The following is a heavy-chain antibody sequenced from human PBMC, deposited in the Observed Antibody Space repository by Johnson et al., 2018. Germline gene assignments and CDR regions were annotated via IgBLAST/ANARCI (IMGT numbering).Heavy chain of an antibody. CDR2: ISYDGSNK. Sequence: QVQLVQSGGGVVQPGRSLRLSCAASGFTFSSYAMHWVRQAPGKGLEWVAVISYDGSNKYYGDSVKGRFTISRDNSKNPLYLQMNSLRAEETAVYYCARGGYDSSGYYPEYFQHWGQGTLVTVSS. D-gene: IGHD3-22*01. CDR3: ARGGYDSSGYYPEYFQH. V-gene: IGHV3-30-3*01. J-gene: IGHJ1*01. CDR1: GFTFSSYA.